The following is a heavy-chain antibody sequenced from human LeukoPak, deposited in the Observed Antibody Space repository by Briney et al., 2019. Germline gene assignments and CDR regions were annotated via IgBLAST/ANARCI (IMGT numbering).Heavy chain of an antibody. D-gene: IGHD6-13*01. Sequence: PSETLSLTCTVSGGSISSYYWSWIRQPPGKGLEWIGYIYYSGSTNYNPSLKSRVTISVDTSKNQFSLKLSSVTAADTAVYYCARDLSIAAAGIWFDPWGQGTLVTVSS. V-gene: IGHV4-59*01. CDR3: ARDLSIAAAGIWFDP. J-gene: IGHJ5*02. CDR2: IYYSGST. CDR1: GGSISSYY.